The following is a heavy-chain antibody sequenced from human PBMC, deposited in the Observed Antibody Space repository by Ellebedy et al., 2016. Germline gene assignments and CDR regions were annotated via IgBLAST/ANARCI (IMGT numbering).Heavy chain of an antibody. CDR2: INSKVYNYAT. CDR1: GFTFSGSS. V-gene: IGHV3-73*01. CDR3: ARDLTASGTLDY. J-gene: IGHJ4*02. Sequence: GGSLRLSCAASGFTFSGSSVHWVRQASGKGLEWIGLINSKVYNYATAYAASVKGRFTISRDDSKNTAYLQMNSLRVEDTAVYHCARDLTASGTLDYWGRGTLVTVSS. D-gene: IGHD3-9*01.